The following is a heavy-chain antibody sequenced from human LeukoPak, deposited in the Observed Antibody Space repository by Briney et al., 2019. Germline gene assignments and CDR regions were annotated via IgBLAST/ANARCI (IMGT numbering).Heavy chain of an antibody. CDR2: IYSGGST. CDR3: ARSPWSVAGTY. CDR1: GFTVSSNY. D-gene: IGHD6-19*01. Sequence: GGSLRLSCAASGFTVSSNYMSWVRQAPGKGLEWVSVIYSGGSTYYADSVKGRFTISRDNSKNTLYLQMNSLRAEDTAVYYCARSPWSVAGTYWGQGTLVTVSS. J-gene: IGHJ4*02. V-gene: IGHV3-66*01.